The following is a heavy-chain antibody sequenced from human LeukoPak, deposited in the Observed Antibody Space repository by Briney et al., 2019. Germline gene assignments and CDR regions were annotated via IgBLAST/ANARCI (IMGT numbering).Heavy chain of an antibody. CDR2: INPNSGGT. V-gene: IGHV1-2*02. CDR3: ARDGSDIVVVPAALFDP. CDR1: GYTFTGYY. D-gene: IGHD2-2*01. Sequence: ASVKVSCKASGYTFTGYYMHWVRQAPGQGLEWMGWINPNSGGTNYAQKFQGGVTMTRDTSISTAYMELSRLRSDDTAVYYCARDGSDIVVVPAALFDPWGQGTLVTVSS. J-gene: IGHJ5*02.